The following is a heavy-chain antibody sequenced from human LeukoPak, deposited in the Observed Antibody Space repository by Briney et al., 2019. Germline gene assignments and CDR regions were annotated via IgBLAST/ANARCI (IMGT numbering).Heavy chain of an antibody. J-gene: IGHJ4*02. D-gene: IGHD3-16*02. V-gene: IGHV1-24*01. Sequence: ASVKVSCKVSGYTLTELSMHWVRQAPGKGLEWMGGFDPEDGETIYAQKFQGRVTMTTDTSTSTAYMELRSLRSDDTAVYYCARDRGKYYDYVWGSYRPNFFDYWGQGTLVTVSS. CDR2: FDPEDGET. CDR3: ARDRGKYYDYVWGSYRPNFFDY. CDR1: GYTLTELS.